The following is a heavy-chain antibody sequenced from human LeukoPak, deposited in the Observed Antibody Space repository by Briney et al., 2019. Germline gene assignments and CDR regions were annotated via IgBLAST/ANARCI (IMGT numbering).Heavy chain of an antibody. Sequence: SETLSLTCTDSGGSISSSTYYWGWIRQPPGKGLEWIGSIYYSGSTYYNPSLKSRVTISVDTSKNQFSLKLSSVTAADTAVYYCARLTSGSYRLAFDYWGQGTLVTVSS. V-gene: IGHV4-39*01. D-gene: IGHD1-26*01. CDR1: GGSISSSTYY. CDR3: ARLTSGSYRLAFDY. CDR2: IYYSGST. J-gene: IGHJ4*02.